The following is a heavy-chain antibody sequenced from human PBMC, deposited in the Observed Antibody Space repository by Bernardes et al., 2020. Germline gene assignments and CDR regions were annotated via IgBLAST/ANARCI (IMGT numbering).Heavy chain of an antibody. V-gene: IGHV3-21*01. CDR1: GFTFSSYS. CDR3: ARVREQDIVVVVAAYFDY. Sequence: GGSLRLSCAASGFTFSSYSMNWVRQAPGKGLEWVSSISSSSSYIYYADSVKGRFTISRDNAKNSLYLQMNSLRAEDTAVYYCARVREQDIVVVVAAYFDYWGQGTLVTVSS. D-gene: IGHD2-15*01. J-gene: IGHJ4*02. CDR2: ISSSSSYI.